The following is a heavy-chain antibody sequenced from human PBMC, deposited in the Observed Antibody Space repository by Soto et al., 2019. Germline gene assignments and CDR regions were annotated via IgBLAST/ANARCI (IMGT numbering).Heavy chain of an antibody. Sequence: SETLYLTCDVSGGSNSRGGYSWSWIRQPPGKGLEWIGYIYHSGSTYYNPSLKSRVAISMDTSKNQFSLKLHSVTAADTAVYHCARRSVGRCYNYWGQGTLVTVSS. CDR2: IYHSGST. CDR3: ARRSVGRCYNY. V-gene: IGHV4-30-2*03. CDR1: GGSNSRGGYS. D-gene: IGHD2-15*01. J-gene: IGHJ4*02.